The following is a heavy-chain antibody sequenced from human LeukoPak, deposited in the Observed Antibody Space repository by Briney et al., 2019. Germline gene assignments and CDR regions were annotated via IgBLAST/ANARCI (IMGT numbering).Heavy chain of an antibody. CDR1: GGSFSGYY. V-gene: IGHV4-34*01. D-gene: IGHD2-8*01. CDR2: INHSGST. CDR3: ARSYIVLMVYAGFDY. J-gene: IGHJ4*02. Sequence: KPSETLSLTCAVYGGSFSGYYWSWIRQPPGKGLEWIGEINHSGSTNYNPSLKSRVTISVDTSKNQFFLKLSSVTAADTAVYYCARSYIVLMVYAGFDYWGQGTLVTVSS.